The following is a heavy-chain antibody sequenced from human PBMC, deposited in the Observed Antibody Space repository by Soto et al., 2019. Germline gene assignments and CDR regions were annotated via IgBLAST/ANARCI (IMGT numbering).Heavy chain of an antibody. J-gene: IGHJ5*02. CDR2: ISSSGSTI. V-gene: IGHV3-11*01. D-gene: IGHD3-10*01. Sequence: LRLSCAASGFTFSDYYMGWIRQAPGKGLEWVSYISSSGSTIYYADSVKGRFTISRDNAKNSLYLQMNSLRAEDTAVYYCAREAGSYNWFDPWGQGTLVTVSS. CDR3: AREAGSYNWFDP. CDR1: GFTFSDYY.